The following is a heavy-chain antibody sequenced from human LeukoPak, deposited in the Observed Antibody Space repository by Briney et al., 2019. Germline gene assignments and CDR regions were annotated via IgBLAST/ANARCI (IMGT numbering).Heavy chain of an antibody. J-gene: IGHJ4*02. V-gene: IGHV3-33*01. CDR3: ARVDTAMAYDY. D-gene: IGHD5-18*01. Sequence: GRSLRLSCAASGFTFSSYGMHWVRQAPGKGLEWVAVIWYDGSNKYYADSVKGRFTISRDNSKNTLCLQMNSLRAEDTAVYYCARVDTAMAYDYWGQGTLVTVSS. CDR1: GFTFSSYG. CDR2: IWYDGSNK.